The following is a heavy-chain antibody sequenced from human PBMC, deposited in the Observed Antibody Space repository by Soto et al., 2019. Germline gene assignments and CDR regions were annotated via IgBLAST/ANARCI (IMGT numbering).Heavy chain of an antibody. CDR3: ARGRITIFGVVTPGPIYGMDV. J-gene: IGHJ6*02. V-gene: IGHV1-69*13. CDR1: GGTFSSYA. D-gene: IGHD3-3*01. Sequence: ASVKVSCKASGGTFSSYAISWVRQAPGQGLEWMGGIIPIFGTANYAQKFQGRVTITADESTSTAYMELSSLRSEDTAVYYCARGRITIFGVVTPGPIYGMDVWGQGTTVTVSS. CDR2: IIPIFGTA.